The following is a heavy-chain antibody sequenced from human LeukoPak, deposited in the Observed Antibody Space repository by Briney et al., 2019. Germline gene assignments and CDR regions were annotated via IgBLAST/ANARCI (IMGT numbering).Heavy chain of an antibody. Sequence: PGGSLRLSCAASGFTFSDYYMSWIRQAPGKGLEWVSYISSSGSTIYYADSVKGRFTISRDNAKNSLYLQMNSLRAEDTAVYYCARVRNSWNRYYFDYWGQGTLDTVSS. V-gene: IGHV3-11*04. CDR3: ARVRNSWNRYYFDY. J-gene: IGHJ4*02. CDR2: ISSSGSTI. D-gene: IGHD1/OR15-1a*01. CDR1: GFTFSDYY.